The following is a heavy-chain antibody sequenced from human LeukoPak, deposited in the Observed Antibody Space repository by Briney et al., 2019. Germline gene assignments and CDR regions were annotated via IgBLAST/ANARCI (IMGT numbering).Heavy chain of an antibody. CDR3: ARSHSPYYYYYGMDV. V-gene: IGHV3-48*02. J-gene: IGHJ6*02. Sequence: PGGSLRLSCAASGFTFSSYSMTWVRQAPGKGLEWVSYISSSSSTIYYADSVKGRFTISRDNAKNSLYLQMNSLRDEDTAVYYCARSHSPYYYYYGMDVWGQGTTVTVSS. CDR2: ISSSSSTI. CDR1: GFTFSSYS. D-gene: IGHD6-13*01.